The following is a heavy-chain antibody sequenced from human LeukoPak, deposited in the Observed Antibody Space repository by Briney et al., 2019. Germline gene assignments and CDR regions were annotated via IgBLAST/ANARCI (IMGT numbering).Heavy chain of an antibody. Sequence: SVKVSCTASGGTFSSYAISWVRQAPGQGLEWMGGIIPIFGTANYAQKFQGRVTITADESTSTAYMELSSLRSEDTAVYYCARDGAMVTDYYYGMDVWGQGTTVTVSS. CDR2: IIPIFGTA. CDR3: ARDGAMVTDYYYGMDV. CDR1: GGTFSSYA. V-gene: IGHV1-69*13. J-gene: IGHJ6*02. D-gene: IGHD5-18*01.